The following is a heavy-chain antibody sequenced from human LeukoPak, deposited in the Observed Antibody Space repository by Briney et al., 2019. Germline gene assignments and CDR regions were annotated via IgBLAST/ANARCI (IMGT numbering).Heavy chain of an antibody. CDR2: IKQDGSET. V-gene: IGHV3-7*01. Sequence: PGGSLRLSCAASGFTFSSYWMSWVRQAPGKGLEWVASIKQDGSETYYVDSVKGRFTISRDNAKNSLYLQINSLRAEDTAVYYCARREWVTGTTALYYYYYGMDVWGQGTTVTVSS. CDR3: ARREWVTGTTALYYYYYGMDV. D-gene: IGHD1-7*01. J-gene: IGHJ6*02. CDR1: GFTFSSYW.